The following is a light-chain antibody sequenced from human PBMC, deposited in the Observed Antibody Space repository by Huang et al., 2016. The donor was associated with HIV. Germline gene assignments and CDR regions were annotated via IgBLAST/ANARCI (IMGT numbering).Light chain of an antibody. V-gene: IGKV3-20*01. J-gene: IGKJ4*01. Sequence: IVLTQTPGTLSLSPGERATLSCRARQSVTNSYLAWYQHRPGQAPRLLIYGASSRATGVPDRFSGSGSGTDFTLTITRLEPEDCGVYYCQQYSDSPFTFGGGTKVEIK. CDR3: QQYSDSPFT. CDR2: GAS. CDR1: QSVTNSY.